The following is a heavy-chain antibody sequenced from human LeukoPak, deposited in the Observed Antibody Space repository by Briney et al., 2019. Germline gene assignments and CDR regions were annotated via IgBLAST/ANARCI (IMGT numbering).Heavy chain of an antibody. CDR2: ISAYNGNT. V-gene: IGHV1-18*01. J-gene: IGHJ5*02. Sequence: GASVKVSCKASGYTFTSYGISWVRQAPGQGLEWMGWISAYNGNTNYAQKLQGRVTMTTDTSTSTAYMELRSLRSDDTAVYYCARVHYDILTGYTFDPWGQGTLVTVSS. CDR3: ARVHYDILTGYTFDP. D-gene: IGHD3-9*01. CDR1: GYTFTSYG.